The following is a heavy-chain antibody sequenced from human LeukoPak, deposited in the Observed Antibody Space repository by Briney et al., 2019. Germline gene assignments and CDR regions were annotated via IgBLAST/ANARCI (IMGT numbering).Heavy chain of an antibody. V-gene: IGHV3-7*01. D-gene: IGHD3-22*01. Sequence: GGSLRLSCAASGFTFSSSWMSWVRQAPGKGLEWVANTNQVGREEYYVDSVKGRFTISRDNAKNSLYLQMKSLRAEDTAVYYCARDSSGYAYWGQGTLVTVSS. J-gene: IGHJ4*02. CDR2: TNQVGREE. CDR1: GFTFSSSW. CDR3: ARDSSGYAY.